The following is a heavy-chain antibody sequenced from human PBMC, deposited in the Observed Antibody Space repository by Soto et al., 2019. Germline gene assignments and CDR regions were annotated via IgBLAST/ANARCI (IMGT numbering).Heavy chain of an antibody. CDR2: IIDSAGST. D-gene: IGHD6-13*01. V-gene: IGHV3-23*01. J-gene: IGHJ4*02. CDR1: GFAFSNYA. Sequence: LRLSCAASGFAFSNYAMSWVRQAPGKGLEWVSSIIDSAGSTYYADSVKGRFTISRDNFKNTLYLQLNSLRAEDTAVYYCVKGTPYSSSWYGYFDYWGQGTLVTVSS. CDR3: VKGTPYSSSWYGYFDY.